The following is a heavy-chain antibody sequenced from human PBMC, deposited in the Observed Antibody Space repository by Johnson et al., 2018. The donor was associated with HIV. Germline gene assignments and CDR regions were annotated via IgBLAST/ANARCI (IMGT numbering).Heavy chain of an antibody. CDR2: IYSGGST. J-gene: IGHJ3*02. V-gene: IGHV3-53*01. Sequence: VQLVESGGDLIQPGGSLRLSCAASGFTVSSNYMSWVRQAPGKGLEWVSVIYSGGSTYYADSVKGRFTISRDNSKNTLYLQMNSLRAEDTAIYYFARLPVTTNSEDAFDIWGQGTMVTVSS. CDR3: ARLPVTTNSEDAFDI. D-gene: IGHD4-17*01. CDR1: GFTVSSNY.